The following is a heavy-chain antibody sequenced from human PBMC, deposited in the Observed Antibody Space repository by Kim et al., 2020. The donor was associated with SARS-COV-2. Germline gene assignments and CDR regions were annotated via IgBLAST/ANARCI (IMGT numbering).Heavy chain of an antibody. CDR3: ARGTTGFYGMDV. CDR1: GYKFSAYP. J-gene: IGHJ6*02. CDR2: ISTVTGNP. V-gene: IGHV7-4-1*02. Sequence: ASVKVSCKTSGYKFSAYPLNWVRQAPGQGLEWMGWISTVTGNPTNAQGFPGRFVFSLDTSVTTTYLQINNLKTEDTAVYYCARGTTGFYGMDVWGQGTAVPVSS. D-gene: IGHD1-1*01.